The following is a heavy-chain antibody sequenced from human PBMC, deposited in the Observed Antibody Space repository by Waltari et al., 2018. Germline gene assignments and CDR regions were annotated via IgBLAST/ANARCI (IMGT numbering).Heavy chain of an antibody. CDR3: AHSKGTAARIINWFDP. Sequence: QITLKESGPTLVKPTQTLTLTCTFSGFSLSTSGVGVGWIRQPPGKALEWLALIYWNDDKRYSPSLKSRLTITKDTSKNQVVLTMTNMDPVDTATYYCAHSKGTAARIINWFDPWGQGTLVTVSS. J-gene: IGHJ5*02. CDR2: IYWNDDK. D-gene: IGHD6-6*01. CDR1: GFSLSTSGVG. V-gene: IGHV2-5*01.